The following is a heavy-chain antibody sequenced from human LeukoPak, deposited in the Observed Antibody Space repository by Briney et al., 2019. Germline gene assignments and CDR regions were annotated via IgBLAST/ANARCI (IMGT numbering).Heavy chain of an antibody. CDR1: GYTFTSYY. CDR2: INPSGGST. J-gene: IGHJ3*02. Sequence: ASVKVSCKASGYTFTSYYMHWVRQAPGQGLEWMGIINPSGGSTSYAQKLQGRVTMTTDTSTSTAYMELRSLRSDDTAVYYCARRYCSSTSCYSAFDIWGQGTMVTVSS. D-gene: IGHD2-2*01. CDR3: ARRYCSSTSCYSAFDI. V-gene: IGHV1-46*01.